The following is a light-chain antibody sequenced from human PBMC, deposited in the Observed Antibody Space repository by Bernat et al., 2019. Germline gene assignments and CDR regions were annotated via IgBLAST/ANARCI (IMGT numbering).Light chain of an antibody. CDR2: AAS. J-gene: IGKJ3*01. CDR1: QGISNY. CDR3: QQLNGFPVT. Sequence: DIQLTQSPSFLSASVGDRVTITCRASQGISNYLAWYQQKPGIAPKLLIYAASTLQSGVLSRFSGSGSGTEFTLTINSLQPEDFATYYCQQLNGFPVTFGPGTKVDIK. V-gene: IGKV1-9*01.